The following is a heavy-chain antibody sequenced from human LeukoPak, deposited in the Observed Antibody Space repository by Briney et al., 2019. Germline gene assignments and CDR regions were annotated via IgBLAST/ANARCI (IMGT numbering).Heavy chain of an antibody. CDR1: GFTFSSYA. D-gene: IGHD3-9*01. Sequence: QPGGSLRLSCAASGFTFSSYAMHWVRQAPGKGLEWVAVISYDGSNKYYADSVKGRFTISRDNAKNSLYLQMNSLRAEDTAVYYXXXXXXXXXXXXXLFSGVLAGYALDIWGQGTMVTVSS. V-gene: IGHV3-30-3*01. CDR2: ISYDGSNK. CDR3: XXXXXXXXXXXXLFSGVLAGYALDI. J-gene: IGHJ3*02.